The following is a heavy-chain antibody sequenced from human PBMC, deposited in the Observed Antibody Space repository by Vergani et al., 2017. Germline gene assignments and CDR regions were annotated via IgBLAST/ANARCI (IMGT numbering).Heavy chain of an antibody. CDR3: ARVSYGDYMIYFDY. CDR2: IYYSGST. J-gene: IGHJ4*02. V-gene: IGHV4-39*07. Sequence: QVQLQESGPGLVKPSETLSLTCTVSGGSISSSSYYWGWIRQPPGKGLEWIGSIYYSGSTYYNPSLKSRVTISVDTSKNQFSLKLSSVTAADTAVYYCARVSYGDYMIYFDYWGQGTLVTVSS. D-gene: IGHD4-17*01. CDR1: GGSISSSSYY.